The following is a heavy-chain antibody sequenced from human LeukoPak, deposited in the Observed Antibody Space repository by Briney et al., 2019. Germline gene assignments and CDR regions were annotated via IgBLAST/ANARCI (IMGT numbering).Heavy chain of an antibody. D-gene: IGHD6-13*01. CDR2: INSDGSST. Sequence: GGSLRLSCAASGFTFSSYWMHWVRQAPGKGLVWVSRINSDGSSTSYADSVKGRFTISRDNAKNTLYLQMNSLRAEDTAVYYCARGSSWSKYYYYYMDVWGKGTTVTVSS. V-gene: IGHV3-74*01. CDR3: ARGSSWSKYYYYYMDV. CDR1: GFTFSSYW. J-gene: IGHJ6*03.